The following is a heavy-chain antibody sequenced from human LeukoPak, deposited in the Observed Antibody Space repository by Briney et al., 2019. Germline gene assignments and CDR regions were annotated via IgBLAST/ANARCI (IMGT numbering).Heavy chain of an antibody. CDR3: ARDLMT. CDR1: GGSFSGKY. J-gene: IGHJ4*02. CDR2: ITYSGSI. Sequence: PSETLSLTCAVYGGSFSGKYWTWIRQPPGKGLEWIGGITYSGSIYYKPSLKSRVTISVDTSKNQFSLKLNSVTAADTAMYYCARDLMTWGQGTLVAVSS. V-gene: IGHV4-34*01.